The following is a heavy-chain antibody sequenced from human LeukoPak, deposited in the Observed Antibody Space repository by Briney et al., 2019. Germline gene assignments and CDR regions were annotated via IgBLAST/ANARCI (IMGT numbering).Heavy chain of an antibody. J-gene: IGHJ4*02. CDR3: AKVGTTGILDY. Sequence: PGGSLRLSCTASGFTFGDYAMSWFRQAPGKGLEWVGFIRSKAYGGTTEYAASVKGRFTISRDDSKSIAYLQMNSLKTEDTAVYYCAKVGTTGILDYWGQGTLVTVSS. CDR2: IRSKAYGGTT. CDR1: GFTFGDYA. D-gene: IGHD1-1*01. V-gene: IGHV3-49*03.